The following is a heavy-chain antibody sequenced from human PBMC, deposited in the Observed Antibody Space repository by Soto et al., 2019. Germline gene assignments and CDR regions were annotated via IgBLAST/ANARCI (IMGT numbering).Heavy chain of an antibody. CDR3: ARSGSHYYDSSGYYYY. Sequence: QVQLQESGPGLVKPSQTLSLTCTVSGGSISSGDYYWSWIRQPPGKGLEGIGYIYYSGSTYYNPSLKSRVTISVDTPKNQFSLKLSSVTAADTAVYYCARSGSHYYDSSGYYYYWGQGTLVTVSS. V-gene: IGHV4-30-4*01. CDR1: GGSISSGDYY. CDR2: IYYSGST. J-gene: IGHJ4*02. D-gene: IGHD3-22*01.